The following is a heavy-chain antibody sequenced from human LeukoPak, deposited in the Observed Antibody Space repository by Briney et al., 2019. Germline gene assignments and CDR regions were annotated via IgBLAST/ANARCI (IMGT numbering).Heavy chain of an antibody. J-gene: IGHJ3*02. V-gene: IGHV4-59*01. CDR3: ARGLRFLEWLFDI. CDR1: GGSISSYY. D-gene: IGHD3-3*01. CDR2: IYYSGST. Sequence: SETLSLTCTVSGGSISSYYWSWIRQPPGKGLEWIGYIYYSGSTNYNPSLKSRVTISVDTSKNQFSLKLSSVTAADTAVYYCARGLRFLEWLFDIWGQGTMITVSS.